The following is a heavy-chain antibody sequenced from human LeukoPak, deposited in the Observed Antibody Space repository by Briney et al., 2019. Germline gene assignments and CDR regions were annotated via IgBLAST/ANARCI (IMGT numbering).Heavy chain of an antibody. CDR2: IIPIFGTA. CDR1: GGTFSSYA. V-gene: IGHV1-69*06. D-gene: IGHD6-13*01. J-gene: IGHJ6*03. Sequence: GASVKVSCKASGGTFSSYAISWVRRAPGQGLEWMGGIIPIFGTANYAQKFQGRVTITADKSTSTAYMELSSLRSEDTAVYYCARGQQLVHYYYYYMDVWGKGTTVTVSS. CDR3: ARGQQLVHYYYYYMDV.